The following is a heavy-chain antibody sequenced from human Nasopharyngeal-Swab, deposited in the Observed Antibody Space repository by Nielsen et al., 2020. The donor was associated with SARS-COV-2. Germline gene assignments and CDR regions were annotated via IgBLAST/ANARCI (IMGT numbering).Heavy chain of an antibody. CDR3: AKDRYYDSSGCLDY. CDR2: ISWNSGSI. Sequence: SLKISCAASGFTFDDYAMHWVRQAPGKGLEWVSGISWNSGSIGYADSVKGRFTISRDNAKNSLYLQMNSLRAEDTALYYCAKDRYYDSSGCLDYWGLGTLVTVSS. J-gene: IGHJ4*02. V-gene: IGHV3-9*01. CDR1: GFTFDDYA. D-gene: IGHD3-22*01.